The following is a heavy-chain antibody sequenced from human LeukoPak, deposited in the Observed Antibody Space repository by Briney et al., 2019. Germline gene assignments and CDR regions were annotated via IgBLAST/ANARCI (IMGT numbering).Heavy chain of an antibody. CDR1: GFTVSSNY. CDR3: ARDHIVVVPAAGN. J-gene: IGHJ4*01. D-gene: IGHD2-2*01. Sequence: GGSLRLSCAASGFTVSSNYMSWVPQAPGKGLEWVSVIYSGGSTYYADSVKGRFTISRDNSKNTLYLQMNSLRAEDTAVYYCARDHIVVVPAAGNWGQGTLVTVSS. CDR2: IYSGGST. V-gene: IGHV3-66*01.